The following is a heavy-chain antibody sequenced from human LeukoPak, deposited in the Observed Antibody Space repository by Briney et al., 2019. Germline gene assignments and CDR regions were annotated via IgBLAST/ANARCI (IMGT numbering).Heavy chain of an antibody. D-gene: IGHD3-22*01. CDR2: INPNSGGT. V-gene: IGHV1-2*06. CDR3: ARAIKVGSYSSGCYLQLDY. J-gene: IGHJ4*02. CDR1: GYTFTGYY. Sequence: ASVKVSCKASGYTFTGYYMHWVRQAPGQGLEWMGRINPNSGGTNYAQKFQGRVTMTRDTSISTAYMELSRLRSDDTAVYYCARAIKVGSYSSGCYLQLDYWGQGTLVTVSS.